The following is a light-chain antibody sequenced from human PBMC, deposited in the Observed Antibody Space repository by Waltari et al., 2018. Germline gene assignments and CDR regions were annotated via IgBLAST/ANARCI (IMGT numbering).Light chain of an antibody. CDR1: QSISSW. V-gene: IGKV1-5*03. Sequence: DIQMTQSPSTLSASVGDRVTITCRASQSISSWLAWYQQKPGKAPKLLIYKASSLESGAPSRFSGSGSGTEFTLTISSLQPDDFATYYCQQYYSNQITFGQGTRLEIK. CDR3: QQYYSNQIT. J-gene: IGKJ5*01. CDR2: KAS.